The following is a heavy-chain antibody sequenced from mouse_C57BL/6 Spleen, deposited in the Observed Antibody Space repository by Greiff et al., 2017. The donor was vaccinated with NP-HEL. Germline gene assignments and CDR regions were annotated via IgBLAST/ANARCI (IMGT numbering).Heavy chain of an antibody. CDR2: INPGGGGT. Sequence: QVQLQQSGAELVRPGTSVKVSCKASGYAFTNYLIEWVKQRPGQGLEWIGVINPGGGGTNYNEKFKGKATLTADKSSSTAYMQLSSLTSEDSAVYVCARGGQLRLRDGAMEDWGQGTTVTVSS. D-gene: IGHD3-2*02. CDR3: ARGGQLRLRDGAMED. V-gene: IGHV1-54*01. J-gene: IGHJ4*01. CDR1: GYAFTNYL.